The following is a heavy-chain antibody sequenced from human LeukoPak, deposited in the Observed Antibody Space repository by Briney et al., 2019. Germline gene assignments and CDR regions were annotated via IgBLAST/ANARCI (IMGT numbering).Heavy chain of an antibody. D-gene: IGHD3-22*01. CDR2: IYYSGST. J-gene: IGHJ3*02. Sequence: SETLSLTCTVSGGSISSYYWSWIRQPPGKGLEWIGYIYYSGSTDYNPSLKSRVTVSVDTSKNQFSLKLSSVTAADTAVYYCARHWRLFTDAFDIWGQGTMVTVSS. CDR3: ARHWRLFTDAFDI. CDR1: GGSISSYY. V-gene: IGHV4-59*08.